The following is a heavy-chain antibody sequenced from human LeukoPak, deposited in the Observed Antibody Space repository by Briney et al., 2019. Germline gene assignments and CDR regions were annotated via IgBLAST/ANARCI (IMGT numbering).Heavy chain of an antibody. V-gene: IGHV3-7*01. J-gene: IGHJ2*01. CDR2: IKQDGSEK. CDR3: ARAPRYYYDSSGYYYGPPLWYFDL. D-gene: IGHD3-22*01. CDR1: GFTFSSYW. Sequence: GGSLRLSCAASGFTFSSYWMSWVRQAPGKGLEWVANIKQDGSEKYYVDSAKGRFTISRDNAKNSLYLQMNSLRAEDTAVYYCARAPRYYYDSSGYYYGPPLWYFDLWGRGTLVTVSS.